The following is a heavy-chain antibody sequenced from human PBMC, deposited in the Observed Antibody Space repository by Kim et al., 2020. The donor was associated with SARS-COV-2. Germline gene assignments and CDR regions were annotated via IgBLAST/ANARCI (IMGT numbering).Heavy chain of an antibody. CDR2: IYNGGSST. V-gene: IGHV3-23*03. J-gene: IGHJ4*02. D-gene: IGHD5-18*01. CDR1: GFSFNDYA. Sequence: GGSLRLSCAASGFSFNDYAMSWVRQAPGKGLEWVSAIYNGGSSTAYADSVKGRFTISRDISKNTLYLQMNSLRADDTALYYCARTLRGFSYGKFDYWGQGTLVTVSS. CDR3: ARTLRGFSYGKFDY.